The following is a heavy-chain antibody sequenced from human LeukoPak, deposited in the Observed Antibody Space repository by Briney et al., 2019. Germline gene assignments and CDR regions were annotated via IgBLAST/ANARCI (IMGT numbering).Heavy chain of an antibody. CDR2: MNPNSGNT. CDR1: GYTFTSYD. J-gene: IGHJ3*02. Sequence: ASVKVSCKASGYTFTSYDINWVRQATGQGLEWMGWMNPNSGNTGYAQKFQGRVTITRNTSISTAYMELSSLRSEDTAVYYCARGRRYCSGGSCYSYDAFDIWGQGTMVTVSS. V-gene: IGHV1-8*03. CDR3: ARGRRYCSGGSCYSYDAFDI. D-gene: IGHD2-15*01.